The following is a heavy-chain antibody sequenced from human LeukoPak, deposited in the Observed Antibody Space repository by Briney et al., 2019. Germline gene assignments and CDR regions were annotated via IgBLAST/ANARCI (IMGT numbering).Heavy chain of an antibody. V-gene: IGHV4-61*02. J-gene: IGHJ6*04. D-gene: IGHD3-3*01. CDR1: GGSISSGGYY. Sequence: PSETLSLTCTVSGGSISSGGYYWNWIRQPAGKGLEWIGRIYTSGSTNYNPSLKSRVTISVDTSKNQFSLKLSSVTAADTAVDYCARDYSAIFGAWGKGTTVTVSS. CDR2: IYTSGST. CDR3: ARDYSAIFGA.